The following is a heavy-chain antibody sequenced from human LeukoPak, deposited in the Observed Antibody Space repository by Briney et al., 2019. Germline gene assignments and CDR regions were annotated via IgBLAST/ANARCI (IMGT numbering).Heavy chain of an antibody. CDR1: GGSFSGYY. V-gene: IGHV4-34*01. J-gene: IGHJ4*02. Sequence: PSETLSLTSAVYGGSFSGYYWSWIRQPPGKGLEWIGEINHSGSTNYNPSLKSRVTISVDTSKNQFSLKLSSVTAADTAVYYCARAVGVATTCWGQGTLVTVSS. CDR2: INHSGST. CDR3: ARAVGVATTC. D-gene: IGHD5-12*01.